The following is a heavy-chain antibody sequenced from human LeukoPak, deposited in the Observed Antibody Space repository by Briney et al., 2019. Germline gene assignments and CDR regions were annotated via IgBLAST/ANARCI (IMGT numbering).Heavy chain of an antibody. D-gene: IGHD1-26*01. Sequence: GGSLRLSCAASGFTFSSYAMSWVRQAPGKGLEWVSTISGSGASDTHYGDSVKGRFTISRDTSKNTLYLQMNSLRAEDTALYYCARTLRAVDPFDYWGQGTLVTVSS. CDR1: GFTFSSYA. CDR3: ARTLRAVDPFDY. V-gene: IGHV3-23*01. CDR2: ISGSGASDT. J-gene: IGHJ4*02.